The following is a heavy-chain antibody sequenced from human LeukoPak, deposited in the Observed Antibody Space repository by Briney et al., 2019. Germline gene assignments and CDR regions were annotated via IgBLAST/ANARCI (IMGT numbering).Heavy chain of an antibody. D-gene: IGHD2-2*01. J-gene: IGHJ3*02. CDR2: INPNSGGT. CDR1: GYTFTGYY. V-gene: IGHV1-2*02. Sequence: ASVKVSCKASGYTFTGYYMHWVRQAPGQGLEWMGWINPNSGGTNYAQKFQGRVTMTRDTSISTAYMELSRLRSDDTAVYYCARSICSGTSCYIDAFDIWGQGTMVTVSS. CDR3: ARSICSGTSCYIDAFDI.